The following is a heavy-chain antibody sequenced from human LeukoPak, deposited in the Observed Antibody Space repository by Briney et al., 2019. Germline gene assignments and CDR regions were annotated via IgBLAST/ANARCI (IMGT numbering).Heavy chain of an antibody. CDR2: IYSGTI. CDR3: ARDGSRGNLVTAPDY. Sequence: GGSLRLSCTVSGFTVSSNSMSWVRQAPGKGLEWVSFIYSGTIHYSDSVKGRFTISRDNSKNTLYLQMNSLRAEDTAVYYCARDGSRGNLVTAPDYWGQGTLVTVSS. J-gene: IGHJ4*02. D-gene: IGHD2-21*02. V-gene: IGHV3-53*01. CDR1: GFTVSSNS.